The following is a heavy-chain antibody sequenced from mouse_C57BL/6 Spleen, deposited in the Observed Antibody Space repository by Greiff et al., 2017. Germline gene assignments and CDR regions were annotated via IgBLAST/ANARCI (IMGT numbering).Heavy chain of an antibody. CDR2: ISSGGSYT. CDR3: ARHYGYDDYFDY. D-gene: IGHD2-2*01. V-gene: IGHV5-6*02. J-gene: IGHJ2*01. Sequence: DVMLVESGGDLVKPGGSLKLSCASSGFTFSSYGLSWVRQTPDKRLEWVATISSGGSYTYYPDSVKGRFTISRDNAKNTLYLQMSSLKSEDTAMYYCARHYGYDDYFDYWGQGTTLTVSS. CDR1: GFTFSSYG.